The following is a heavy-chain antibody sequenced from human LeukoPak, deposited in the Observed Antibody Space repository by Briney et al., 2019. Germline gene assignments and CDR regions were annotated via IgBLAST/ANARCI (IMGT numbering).Heavy chain of an antibody. CDR3: ARWYCTNGVCRDY. Sequence: GASVKVSCKASGGTFSSYAISWVRQAPGQGLEWMGGIIPIFGTANYAQKFQGRVTITADESTNTAYMELSSLRSEDTAAYYCARWYCTNGVCRDYWGQGTLVTVSS. D-gene: IGHD2-8*01. CDR2: IIPIFGTA. V-gene: IGHV1-69*13. CDR1: GGTFSSYA. J-gene: IGHJ4*02.